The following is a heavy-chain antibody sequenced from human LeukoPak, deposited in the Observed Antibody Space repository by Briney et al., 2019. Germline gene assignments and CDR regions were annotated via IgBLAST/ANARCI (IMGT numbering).Heavy chain of an antibody. D-gene: IGHD4-17*01. CDR3: AKDLVYGDYLLDY. V-gene: IGHV3-23*01. CDR1: GFTFSSYA. J-gene: IGHJ4*02. Sequence: PGGSLRLSCAASGFTFSSYAMSWVRQAPGKGLEWVSAISGSGGSTYYADSVKGRFTISRDDSKNTLYLQMNSLRAEDTAVYYCAKDLVYGDYLLDYWGQGTLVTVSS. CDR2: ISGSGGST.